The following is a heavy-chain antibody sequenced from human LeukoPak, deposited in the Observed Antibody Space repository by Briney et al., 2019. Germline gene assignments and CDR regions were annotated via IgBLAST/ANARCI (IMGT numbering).Heavy chain of an antibody. J-gene: IGHJ4*02. D-gene: IGHD2-2*01. Sequence: GGSLRLSCAASGFTVSSNYMSWVRQAPGKGLEWVSVIYSGGSTYYADSVKGRFTISRDNSKNTLYLQMNSLRAEDTAVYFCARGRYCTSTSCSYFDYWGQGTLVTVSS. V-gene: IGHV3-66*02. CDR2: IYSGGST. CDR1: GFTVSSNY. CDR3: ARGRYCTSTSCSYFDY.